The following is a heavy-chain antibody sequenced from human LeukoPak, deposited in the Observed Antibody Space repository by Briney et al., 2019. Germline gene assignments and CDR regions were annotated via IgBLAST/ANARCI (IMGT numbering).Heavy chain of an antibody. CDR2: ISAYNGNT. J-gene: IGHJ4*02. V-gene: IGHV1-18*04. Sequence: GASVKVSCKASGYTFTGYYMHWVRQAPGQGLEWVGWISAYNGNTNYAQKLQGRVTMTTDTSTSTAYMELRSLRSDDTAVYYCARDYGYTKYAPFDYWGQGTLVTVSS. CDR3: ARDYGYTKYAPFDY. CDR1: GYTFTGYY. D-gene: IGHD5-24*01.